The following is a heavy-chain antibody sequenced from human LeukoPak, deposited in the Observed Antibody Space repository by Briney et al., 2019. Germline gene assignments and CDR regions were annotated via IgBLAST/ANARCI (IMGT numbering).Heavy chain of an antibody. CDR1: GGSISSYY. V-gene: IGHV4-59*01. J-gene: IGHJ3*02. D-gene: IGHD1-14*01. CDR3: ARTNQISETAFDI. CDR2: ILSSGST. Sequence: SETLSLTCTVSGGSISSYYWSWIRQPPGKGLEWIGYILSSGSTNYNPSVKSRVTISVDTSKNQFSLKLSSVTAADTAVYYCARTNQISETAFDIWGQGTMVIVSS.